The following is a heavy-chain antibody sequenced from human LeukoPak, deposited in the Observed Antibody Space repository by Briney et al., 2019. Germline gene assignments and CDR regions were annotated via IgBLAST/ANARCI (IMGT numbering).Heavy chain of an antibody. CDR3: ARYCSDISCYSFDV. CDR1: GFTVSSDY. CDR2: IYTGGST. V-gene: IGHV3-53*01. Sequence: GGSLRLSCAASGFTVSSDYMSWVRQAPGKGLEWVSVIYTGGSTYYADSAKGRFTISRDNSKNTLCLQMNSLRAEDTAVYYCARYCSDISCYSFDVWGQGTMVTVSS. D-gene: IGHD2-2*01. J-gene: IGHJ3*01.